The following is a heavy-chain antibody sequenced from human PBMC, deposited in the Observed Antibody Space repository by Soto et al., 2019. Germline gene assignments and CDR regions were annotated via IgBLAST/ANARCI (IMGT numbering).Heavy chain of an antibody. J-gene: IGHJ6*02. Sequence: GGSLRLSCAASGFTVSSNYMNWVRQAPGKGLEWVSVIYSGGSTYYADSVKGRFTISRDNSKNTLYLQMNILRVEDTAVYYCARDQFYGSASSNNLYYNYYGMDVWGQGTTVTVSS. CDR3: ARDQFYGSASSNNLYYNYYGMDV. D-gene: IGHD3-10*01. CDR1: GFTVSSNY. V-gene: IGHV3-53*01. CDR2: IYSGGST.